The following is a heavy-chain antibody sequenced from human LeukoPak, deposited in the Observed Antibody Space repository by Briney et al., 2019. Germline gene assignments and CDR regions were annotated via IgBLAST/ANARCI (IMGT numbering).Heavy chain of an antibody. Sequence: SETLSLTCAVYGGSLSDYYWSWIRQSPGKGLEWIGEISHRGRTYYNLSLKSRVTISIDTSKNQFSLKVNSVSAADTAVYYCARLLVLRYFDWSTYYYYYMDVWGKGTTVTISS. D-gene: IGHD3-9*01. CDR1: GGSLSDYY. CDR2: ISHRGRT. J-gene: IGHJ6*03. V-gene: IGHV4-34*01. CDR3: ARLLVLRYFDWSTYYYYYMDV.